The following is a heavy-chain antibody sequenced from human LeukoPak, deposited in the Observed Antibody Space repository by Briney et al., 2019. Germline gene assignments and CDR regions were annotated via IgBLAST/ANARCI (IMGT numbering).Heavy chain of an antibody. Sequence: PGGALRLSCAASGFTFTNAWMYWVRQAPGKGPEWVGRINSITDGGTTDYAAPVKGRFTISRDVSKNTLYLQMNSLKTEDTAVYYCTTQGTGYYYFDYWGQGTLVTVSS. CDR2: INSITDGGTT. J-gene: IGHJ4*02. CDR3: TTQGTGYYYFDY. D-gene: IGHD3-9*01. V-gene: IGHV3-15*01. CDR1: GFTFTNAW.